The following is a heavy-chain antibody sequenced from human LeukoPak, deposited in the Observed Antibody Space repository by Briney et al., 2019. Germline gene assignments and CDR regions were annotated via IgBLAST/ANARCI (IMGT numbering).Heavy chain of an antibody. V-gene: IGHV3-23*01. J-gene: IGHJ4*02. CDR2: ISGSGGTT. D-gene: IGHD1-14*01. Sequence: GGSLRLSRAASGFTFSNYALNWVRQAPGKGPEWVSDISGSGGTTNYADSVKGRFTISRDNSKNTLYLQMNSLRAEDTAVYYCAKDNPTRRGYFDYWGQGTLVTVSS. CDR1: GFTFSNYA. CDR3: AKDNPTRRGYFDY.